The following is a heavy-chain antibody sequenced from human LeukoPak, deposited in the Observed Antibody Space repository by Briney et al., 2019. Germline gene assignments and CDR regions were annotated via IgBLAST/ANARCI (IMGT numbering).Heavy chain of an antibody. CDR1: RFMFSSFS. J-gene: IGHJ4*02. Sequence: PGGSLRLSCTASRFMFSSFSINWVRQAPGKGLEWVSYISETSSHTHYADSVKGRFTISRDNSKNTLYLQMNNLRTEDTAVYYCARDPTYDSSGYPDYWGQGTLVTVSS. CDR3: ARDPTYDSSGYPDY. CDR2: ISETSSHT. V-gene: IGHV3-21*06. D-gene: IGHD3-22*01.